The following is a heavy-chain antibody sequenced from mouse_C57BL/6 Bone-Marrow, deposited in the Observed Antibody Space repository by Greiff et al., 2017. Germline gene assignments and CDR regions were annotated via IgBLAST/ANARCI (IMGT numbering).Heavy chain of an antibody. D-gene: IGHD6-1*01. CDR2: ISDGGSYP. Sequence: EVQLVVSGGGLVKPGGSLKLSCAASGFTFSSYAMSWVRQTPEKGLEWVATISDGGSYPDYPDNVKGRFTISRDNAKNNMYLQMSHLMAEDTAMYYCATSSFFDYWGQSLTLTVSS. CDR1: GFTFSSYA. J-gene: IGHJ2*01. V-gene: IGHV5-4*01. CDR3: ATSSFFDY.